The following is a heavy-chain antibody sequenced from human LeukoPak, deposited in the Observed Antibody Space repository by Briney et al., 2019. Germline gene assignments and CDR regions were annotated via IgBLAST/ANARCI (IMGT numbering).Heavy chain of an antibody. J-gene: IGHJ6*02. CDR1: GYTFTSYG. CDR3: AREMMGYCSSTSCYVGDYYYYGMDV. CDR2: ISAYNGNT. Sequence: ASVKVSCKASGYTFTSYGISWVRQAPGQGLEWMGWISAYNGNTNYAQKLQGRVTMTTDTSTSTAYMELRSLRSDDTAVYYCAREMMGYCSSTSCYVGDYYYYGMDVWGQGTTVTVSS. D-gene: IGHD2-2*01. V-gene: IGHV1-18*01.